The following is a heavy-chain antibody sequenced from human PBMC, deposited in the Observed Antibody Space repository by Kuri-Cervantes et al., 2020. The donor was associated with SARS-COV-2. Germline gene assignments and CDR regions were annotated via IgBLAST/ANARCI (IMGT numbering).Heavy chain of an antibody. D-gene: IGHD6-13*01. CDR3: ARAPGYQYFYYGMDV. Sequence: GESLKISCAASGFTFSSYDMHWVRQATGKGLEWVSAIGTAGDTYYPGSVKGRFTISRENAKNSLYLQMNSLTDEDTAVYYCARAPGYQYFYYGMDVWGQGTAVTVSS. CDR2: IGTAGDT. CDR1: GFTFSSYD. V-gene: IGHV3-13*01. J-gene: IGHJ6*02.